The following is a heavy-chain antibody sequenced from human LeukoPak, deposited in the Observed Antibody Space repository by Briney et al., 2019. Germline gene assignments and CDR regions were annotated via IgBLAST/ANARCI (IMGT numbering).Heavy chain of an antibody. CDR1: GGTFTSYA. CDR3: ARGLLWFGELLRYGMDV. CDR2: ITPIFGTA. J-gene: IGHJ6*04. D-gene: IGHD3-10*01. V-gene: IGHV1-69*06. Sequence: SVKVSCKASGGTFTSYAISWVRQAPGQGGEWMGGITPIFGTANYAQKFQGRVTITADKSTSTAYMELSSLRSEDTAVYYCARGLLWFGELLRYGMDVWGKGTTVTVSS.